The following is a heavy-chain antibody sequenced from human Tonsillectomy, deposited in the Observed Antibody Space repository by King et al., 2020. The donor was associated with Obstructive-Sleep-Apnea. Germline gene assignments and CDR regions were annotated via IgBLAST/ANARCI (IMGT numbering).Heavy chain of an antibody. Sequence: VQLVESGGGVVQPEPGRSLRLSCAASGFTFSSYTIHWVRQAPGKGLEGVAVISYDGGNQYFADSVKGRFTISRDNSKNTLYLQLNSLRPEDTAVYYCARGSPPAVPSQRTSDAFDIWGQGTMVTVSS. CDR1: GFTFSSYT. CDR3: ARGSPPAVPSQRTSDAFDI. CDR2: ISYDGGNQ. J-gene: IGHJ3*02. V-gene: IGHV3-30*04. D-gene: IGHD2-2*01.